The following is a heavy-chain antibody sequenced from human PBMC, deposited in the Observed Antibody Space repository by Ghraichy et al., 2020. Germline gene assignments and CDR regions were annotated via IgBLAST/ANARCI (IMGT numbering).Heavy chain of an antibody. CDR3: ARPHASGPPPYAFDI. CDR1: GYSFTSYW. CDR2: IYPGDSDT. V-gene: IGHV5-51*01. D-gene: IGHD1-14*01. Sequence: GESLNISCKGSGYSFTSYWIGWVRQMPGKGLEWMGIIYPGDSDTRYSPSFQGQVTISADKSISTAYLQWSSLKASDTAMYYCARPHASGPPPYAFDIWGQGTMVTVSS. J-gene: IGHJ3*02.